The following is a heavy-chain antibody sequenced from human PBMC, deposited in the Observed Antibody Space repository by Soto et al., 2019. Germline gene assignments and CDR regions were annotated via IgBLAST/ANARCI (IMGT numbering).Heavy chain of an antibody. Sequence: QVQLVQSGAEEKKPGASVKVSCKASGYTFTGYAVHWVRQAPGQRLEWMGWINAVNGNTKYSQKFQGRGTITRDTSASRAYMELSSLRSEDTAVYYCARAVAVPADFDYWGQGTLVTVSS. CDR1: GYTFTGYA. D-gene: IGHD6-19*01. J-gene: IGHJ4*02. CDR2: INAVNGNT. CDR3: ARAVAVPADFDY. V-gene: IGHV1-3*05.